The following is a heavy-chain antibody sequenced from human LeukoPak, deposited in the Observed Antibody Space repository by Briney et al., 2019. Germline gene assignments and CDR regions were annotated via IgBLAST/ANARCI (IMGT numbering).Heavy chain of an antibody. Sequence: GGSLRLSCAASGFTLSGFVMHWVRQAPGKGLEWVACLWDDTSNQYYGDSVKGRFRISRDNSKNILYLQMNSLSREDTAVCCCAKEPMDTPMAAIDIWGQGTMVIVSS. CDR3: AKEPMDTPMAAIDI. CDR1: GFTLSGFV. J-gene: IGHJ3*02. V-gene: IGHV3-30*02. D-gene: IGHD5-18*01. CDR2: LWDDTSNQ.